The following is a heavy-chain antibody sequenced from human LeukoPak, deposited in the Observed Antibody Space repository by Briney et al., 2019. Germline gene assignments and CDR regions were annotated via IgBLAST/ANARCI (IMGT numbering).Heavy chain of an antibody. V-gene: IGHV2-70*17. Sequence: SGPALVTPTQTLTLTCTSLGSPATLVGCARGWFRSPPGKPREGLAPIIGLVEELYSTSLKTRLSISKDTSKNQVVLTMTNMDPVDTATYFCARANRKIVSGSGRNYYYMDVWGKGTTVTVSS. J-gene: IGHJ6*03. D-gene: IGHD3-10*01. CDR1: GSPATLVGCA. CDR3: ARANRKIVSGSGRNYYYMDV. CDR2: IIGLVEE.